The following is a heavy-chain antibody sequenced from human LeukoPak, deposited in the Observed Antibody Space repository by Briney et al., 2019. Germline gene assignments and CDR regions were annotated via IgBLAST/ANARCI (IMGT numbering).Heavy chain of an antibody. J-gene: IGHJ4*02. Sequence: GGSLRLSCAASGFTFSNYSMDWVRQAPGKGLEWVSSISSSSSYIYYADSVKGRFTISRDNAKNSLYLQMNSLRAEDTAVYYCARRGSGYTEPIDYWGQGTLVTVSS. CDR1: GFTFSNYS. CDR3: ARRGSGYTEPIDY. CDR2: ISSSSSYI. V-gene: IGHV3-21*01. D-gene: IGHD5-12*01.